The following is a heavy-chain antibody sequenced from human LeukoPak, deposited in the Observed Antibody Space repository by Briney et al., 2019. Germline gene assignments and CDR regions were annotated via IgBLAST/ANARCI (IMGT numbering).Heavy chain of an antibody. CDR3: AKINSGSYTDY. D-gene: IGHD1-26*01. J-gene: IGHJ4*02. CDR1: GFTFSNAW. CDR2: IKSKTDGGTT. Sequence: PGGSLRLSCAASGFTFSNAWMSWARQAPGKGLEGVGRIKSKTDGGTTDYAAPVKGRFTISRDDSKNTLYLQMNSLKAEDTAVYYCAKINSGSYTDYWGQGTLVTVSS. V-gene: IGHV3-15*01.